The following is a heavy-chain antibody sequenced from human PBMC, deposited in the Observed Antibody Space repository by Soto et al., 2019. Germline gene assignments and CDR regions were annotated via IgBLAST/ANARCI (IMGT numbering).Heavy chain of an antibody. V-gene: IGHV4-59*11. Sequence: PSETLSLTCTVSGGSISNHYWSWIRQPPGKGLEWIGYIYYNGATNYNPSLKSRVTISADTSKKQFSLNVNSVTAADTAVYYCARALWFGGTNNWFDPWGHGTLVTVSS. CDR2: IYYNGAT. D-gene: IGHD3-10*01. CDR1: GGSISNHY. CDR3: ARALWFGGTNNWFDP. J-gene: IGHJ5*02.